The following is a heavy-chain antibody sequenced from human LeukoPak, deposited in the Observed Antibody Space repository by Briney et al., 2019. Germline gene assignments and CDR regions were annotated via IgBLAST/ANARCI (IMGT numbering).Heavy chain of an antibody. CDR2: ISSSSSYI. D-gene: IGHD6-13*01. CDR1: GFTLSSYS. CDR3: ARVRYSGSWPYNWFDP. V-gene: IGHV3-21*01. J-gene: IGHJ5*02. Sequence: GGSLRLSCAASGFTLSSYSMNWVRQAPGKGLEWVSSISSSSSYIYYADSVKGRFTISRDNAKNSLYLQMNSLRAEDTAVYYCARVRYSGSWPYNWFDPWGQGTLVTVSS.